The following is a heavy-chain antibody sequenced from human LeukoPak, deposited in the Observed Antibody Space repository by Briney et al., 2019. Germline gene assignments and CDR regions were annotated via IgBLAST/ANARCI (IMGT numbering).Heavy chain of an antibody. D-gene: IGHD3-22*01. CDR3: ARDYERITMIVGPREHFDI. J-gene: IGHJ3*02. CDR2: MNPNSGNT. Sequence: GASVKVSCKASGYTFTSYDINWVRQATGQGLEWMGWMNPNSGNTGYAQKFQGRVTMTRNTSISTAYMELRSLRSDHTAVYYCARDYERITMIVGPREHFDIWGQGTMVTVSS. V-gene: IGHV1-8*01. CDR1: GYTFTSYD.